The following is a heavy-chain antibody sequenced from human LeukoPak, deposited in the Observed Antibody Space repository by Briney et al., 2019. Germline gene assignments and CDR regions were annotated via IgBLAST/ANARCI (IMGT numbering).Heavy chain of an antibody. D-gene: IGHD4-11*01. J-gene: IGHJ1*01. CDR2: IYHSGST. V-gene: IGHV4-38-2*02. Sequence: PSETLSLTCTVSGYSISSGYYWGWIRQPPGKGLEWIGSIYHSGSTYYNPSLKSRVTISVDTSKNQFSLKLSSVTAADTAVYYCARGDYTKYFQHWGQGTLVTVSS. CDR1: GYSISSGYY. CDR3: ARGDYTKYFQH.